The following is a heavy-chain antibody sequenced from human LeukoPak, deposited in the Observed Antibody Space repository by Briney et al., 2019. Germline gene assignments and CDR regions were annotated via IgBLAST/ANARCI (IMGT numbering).Heavy chain of an antibody. CDR2: IYPGDSQT. J-gene: IGHJ6*02. CDR1: GYTSNTYF. CDR3: ARRAYCGGDCTRAYYSYFAMDV. Sequence: PGESLKISCKGSGYTSNTYFIVWVCQMPGKGLEWMGIIYPGDSQTSYSPSFQGQVTISADKSITTAYLQWSSLKASDTAVYYCARRAYCGGDCTRAYYSYFAMDVWGQGTTVTVSS. V-gene: IGHV5-51*01. D-gene: IGHD2-21*02.